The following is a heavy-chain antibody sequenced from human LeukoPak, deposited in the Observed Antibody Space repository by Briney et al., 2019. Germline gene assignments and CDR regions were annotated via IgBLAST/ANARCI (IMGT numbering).Heavy chain of an antibody. Sequence: GGSLRLSCAASGFTASSNYMNWVRQVPGKGLEWVSVIYSGGSTYYADSVKGRFTISRDNSKNTLYLQMNSLRVEDTAVYYCARGCSDKKCYIHYWGQGTLVTVSS. CDR3: ARGCSDKKCYIHY. CDR1: GFTASSNY. D-gene: IGHD2-15*01. J-gene: IGHJ4*02. V-gene: IGHV3-53*01. CDR2: IYSGGST.